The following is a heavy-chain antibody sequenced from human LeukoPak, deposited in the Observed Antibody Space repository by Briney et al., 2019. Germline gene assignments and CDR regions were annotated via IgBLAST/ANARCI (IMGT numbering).Heavy chain of an antibody. D-gene: IGHD3-10*01. V-gene: IGHV3-23*01. Sequence: GGSLRLSCAASGFTFSNYAMTWVRQTPGKGLEWVSTIGGGDGTTYYADSVQGRFTISRDNSKNTLYLQMNNLRAEDTAVYYCAKDDTSGNYFDYWGQGTLVTASS. CDR3: AKDDTSGNYFDY. CDR2: IGGGDGTT. CDR1: GFTFSNYA. J-gene: IGHJ4*02.